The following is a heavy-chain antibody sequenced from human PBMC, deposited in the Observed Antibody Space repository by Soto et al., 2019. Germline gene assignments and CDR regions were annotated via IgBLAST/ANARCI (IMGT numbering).Heavy chain of an antibody. Sequence: EVQLVESGGGLVKPGGSLRLSCAASGFTFSSYSMNWVRQAPGKGLEWVSSISSSSSYIYYADSVKGRFTISRDNAKNSLYLQMISLRAEDTAVYYCARLHSSYYGMDVWGQGTTVTVSS. V-gene: IGHV3-21*01. CDR3: ARLHSSYYGMDV. CDR2: ISSSSSYI. CDR1: GFTFSSYS. D-gene: IGHD6-13*01. J-gene: IGHJ6*02.